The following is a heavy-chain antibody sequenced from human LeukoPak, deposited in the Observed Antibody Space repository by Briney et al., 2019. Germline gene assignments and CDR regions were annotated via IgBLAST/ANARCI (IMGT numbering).Heavy chain of an antibody. J-gene: IGHJ4*02. V-gene: IGHV1-69*05. CDR1: GGTFSSYA. CDR2: IIPIFGTA. Sequence: SVKVSCKASGGTFSSYAISWVRQAPGQGLEWMGGIIPIFGTANYAQKFQGRVTITTDESTSTAYMELSSLRSEDTAVYYCARAPGGSFDLGGFDYWGQGTLVTVSS. D-gene: IGHD3-16*01. CDR3: ARAPGGSFDLGGFDY.